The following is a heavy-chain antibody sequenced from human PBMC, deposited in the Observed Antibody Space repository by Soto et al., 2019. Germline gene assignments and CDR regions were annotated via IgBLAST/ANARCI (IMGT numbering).Heavy chain of an antibody. V-gene: IGHV3-33*01. CDR2: IWYDGSDK. J-gene: IGHJ4*02. CDR1: GFTFSSYG. D-gene: IGHD1-26*01. Sequence: QVQLVESGGGVVQPGRSLRLSCAAAGFTFSSYGMVWVRQAPGKGLEWVAVIWYDGSDKYYADSVTGRFSISRDNSKNTVDLQMNNLRAEDTAVYYCARDAWQLTHFDYWGQGTLVTVSS. CDR3: ARDAWQLTHFDY.